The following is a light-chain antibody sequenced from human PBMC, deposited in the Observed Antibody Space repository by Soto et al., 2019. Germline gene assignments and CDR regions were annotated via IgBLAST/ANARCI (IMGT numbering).Light chain of an antibody. Sequence: QSALTQPASVSGSPGQSITISCTGTSSDVVSYNLVSWYQQHPGKAPKLMIYEGSKRPSGVSNRFSGSKSGNTASLTISGLQAEDEADYYCCSYAGSVFGTGTKVTVL. V-gene: IGLV2-23*01. CDR2: EGS. CDR3: CSYAGSV. J-gene: IGLJ1*01. CDR1: SSDVVSYNL.